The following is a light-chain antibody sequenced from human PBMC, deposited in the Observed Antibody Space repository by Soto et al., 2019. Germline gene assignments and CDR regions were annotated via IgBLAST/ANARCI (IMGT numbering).Light chain of an antibody. Sequence: QPVLTQPPSASASLGASVTLTCTLSSGASNYKVDWYQQRPGKGPRFVMRVGTGGIVGSKGDGIPDRFSVLGSGLNRYLTIKNIQEEDESDYHCGADHGSGSNFVVVFGGGTKLTVL. CDR3: GADHGSGSNFVVV. J-gene: IGLJ2*01. V-gene: IGLV9-49*01. CDR1: SGASNYK. CDR2: VGTGGIVG.